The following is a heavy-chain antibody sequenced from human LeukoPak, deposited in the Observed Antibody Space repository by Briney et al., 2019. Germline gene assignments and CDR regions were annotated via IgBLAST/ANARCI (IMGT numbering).Heavy chain of an antibody. V-gene: IGHV3-66*01. Sequence: GGSLRLSCAASGFTVSSNYMSWVRQAPGKGLEWVSVIYSGGSTYYADSVKGRFTISRDNSKNTLYLQMNSLRAEDTAVYYCAKDRRGDDYGDYNFDYWGQGTLVTVSS. CDR3: AKDRRGDDYGDYNFDY. J-gene: IGHJ4*02. D-gene: IGHD4-17*01. CDR2: IYSGGST. CDR1: GFTVSSNY.